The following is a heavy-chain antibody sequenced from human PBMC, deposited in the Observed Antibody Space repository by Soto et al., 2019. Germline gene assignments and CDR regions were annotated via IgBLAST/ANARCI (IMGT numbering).Heavy chain of an antibody. CDR2: IKFDGSST. CDR1: GFAFSTYW. CDR3: ARGAKNIYAMDV. J-gene: IGHJ6*02. V-gene: IGHV3-74*01. Sequence: PGGSLRLSCXASGFAFSTYWMHWVRQAPGKGLLWVARIKFDGSSTYSADSVKGRFTISRDDAKNTLYLQMNGLRVDDTAVYYCARGAKNIYAMDVWGQGTTVTVSS.